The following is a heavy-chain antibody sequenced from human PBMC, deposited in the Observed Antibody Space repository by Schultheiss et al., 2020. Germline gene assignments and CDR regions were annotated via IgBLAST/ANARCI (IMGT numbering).Heavy chain of an antibody. Sequence: GGSLRLSCAASGFTFSSYDMHWVRQATGKGLEWVSGIGTAGDTYYPGSVKGRFTISRENAKNSLYLQMNSLRAGDTAIYYCARGGGITMVRGVTGYYYYGMDVWGQGTTVTVSS. CDR3: ARGGGITMVRGVTGYYYYGMDV. V-gene: IGHV3-13*01. CDR2: IGTAGDT. D-gene: IGHD3-10*01. J-gene: IGHJ6*02. CDR1: GFTFSSYD.